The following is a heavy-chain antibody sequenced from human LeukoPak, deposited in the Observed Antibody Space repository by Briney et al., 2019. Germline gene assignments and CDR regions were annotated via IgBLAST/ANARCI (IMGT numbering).Heavy chain of an antibody. CDR1: GGSISSGGYY. CDR2: IYYSGST. D-gene: IGHD2-2*01. J-gene: IGHJ4*02. CDR3: ARARTSLYYFDY. V-gene: IGHV4-31*03. Sequence: PSETLSLTCTVSGGSISSGGYYWSWIRQHPGKGLEWIGYIYYSGSTYYNPSLKSRVTISVDTSKNQFSLKLSSVTAADTAVYYCARARTSLYYFDYWGQGTLVTVSS.